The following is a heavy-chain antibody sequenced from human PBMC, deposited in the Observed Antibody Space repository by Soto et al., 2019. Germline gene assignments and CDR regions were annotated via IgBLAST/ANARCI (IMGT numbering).Heavy chain of an antibody. J-gene: IGHJ4*02. V-gene: IGHV1-58*02. CDR1: GFTFTSSA. CDR3: AAGPRRTKLLPVY. D-gene: IGHD2-15*01. Sequence: SVKVSCKASGFTFTSSAMQWVRQARGQRLEWIGWIVVGSGNTNYAQKFQERVTITRDMSTSTAYMELSGLRSEDTAVYYCAAGPRRTKLLPVYWGQGTLVNVSS. CDR2: IVVGSGNT.